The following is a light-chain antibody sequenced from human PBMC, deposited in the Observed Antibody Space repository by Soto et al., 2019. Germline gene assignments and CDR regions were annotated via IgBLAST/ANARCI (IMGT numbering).Light chain of an antibody. J-gene: IGKJ1*01. CDR2: KAS. CDR1: QSISNW. V-gene: IGKV1-5*03. Sequence: DIQMTQSPSTLSASVGDRVTITCRASQSISNWLAWYQQKPGKAPKLLIFKASTLESGVPSRFSGSGSGTEFTLNISSLQPDDFATYHCQQYDTSPRTFGQGTKGDIK. CDR3: QQYDTSPRT.